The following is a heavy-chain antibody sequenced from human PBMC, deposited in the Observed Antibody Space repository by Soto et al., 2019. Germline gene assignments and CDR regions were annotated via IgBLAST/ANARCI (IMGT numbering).Heavy chain of an antibody. D-gene: IGHD4-4*01. CDR2: INTYNGYT. CDR3: ARYVTKGLDF. Sequence: QVHLVQSGAEVKKPGASVKVSCKASGYTFTSCGISWVRQAPGQGLEWMGLINTYNGYTKYPQNFQGRVTMTTDTSTGTVYMELRSLTSDDTAVYYCARYVTKGLDFWGQGTTVTVSS. J-gene: IGHJ6*02. CDR1: GYTFTSCG. V-gene: IGHV1-18*01.